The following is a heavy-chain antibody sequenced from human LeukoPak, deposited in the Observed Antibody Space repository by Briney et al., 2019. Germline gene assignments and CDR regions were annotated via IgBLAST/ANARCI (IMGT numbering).Heavy chain of an antibody. CDR1: GYSISSGYY. CDR2: IYHSGST. Sequence: KPSETLSLTCTVSGYSISSGYYWGWIRQPPGKGLEWIGSIYHSGSTYYNPSLKSRVAISVDTSKNQFSLKLSSVTAADTAVYYCARVRATVTMKVLDYWGQGTPVTVSS. D-gene: IGHD4-17*01. V-gene: IGHV4-38-2*02. J-gene: IGHJ4*02. CDR3: ARVRATVTMKVLDY.